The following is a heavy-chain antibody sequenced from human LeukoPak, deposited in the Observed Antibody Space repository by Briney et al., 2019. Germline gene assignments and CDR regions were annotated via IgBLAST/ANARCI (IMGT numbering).Heavy chain of an antibody. V-gene: IGHV3-48*04. CDR2: ISSSSSTI. Sequence: PGGSLRLSCAASGFTFSSYSMNWVRQAPGKGLEGVSYISSSSSTIYYADSVKGRFTISRDNAKNSLYLQMNSLRAEDTAVYYCARAPRWELLMGYYYMDVWGKGTTVTVSS. D-gene: IGHD1-26*01. CDR1: GFTFSSYS. J-gene: IGHJ6*03. CDR3: ARAPRWELLMGYYYMDV.